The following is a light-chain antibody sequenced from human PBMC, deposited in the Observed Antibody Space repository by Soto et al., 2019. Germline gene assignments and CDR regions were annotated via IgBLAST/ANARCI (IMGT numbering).Light chain of an antibody. J-gene: IGLJ1*01. CDR2: EVS. Sequence: LTQPASVSWSPGQSITISCTGTSSDVGGYNYVSWYQQHPGKAPKLMIYEVSNRPSGVSNRFSGSKSGNTASLTISGLQAEDEADYYCSSYTSSHYVFGTGTKVTVL. CDR3: SSYTSSHYV. V-gene: IGLV2-14*01. CDR1: SSDVGGYNY.